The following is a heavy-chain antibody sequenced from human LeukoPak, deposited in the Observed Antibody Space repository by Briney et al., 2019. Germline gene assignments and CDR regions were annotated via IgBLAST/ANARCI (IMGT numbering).Heavy chain of an antibody. Sequence: TGGSLRLSCAASGFTFSSYAMHWVRQAPGKGLEYVSAISSNGGSTYYANSVKGRFTISRDNSKNTLYLQMGSLRAEDMAVYYCARDQTLAGLAFDIWGQGTMVTVSS. D-gene: IGHD6-19*01. J-gene: IGHJ3*02. CDR3: ARDQTLAGLAFDI. CDR1: GFTFSSYA. V-gene: IGHV3-64*01. CDR2: ISSNGGST.